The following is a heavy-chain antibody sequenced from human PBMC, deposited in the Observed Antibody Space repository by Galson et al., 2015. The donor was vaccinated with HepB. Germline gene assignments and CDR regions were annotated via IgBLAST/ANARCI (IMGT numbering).Heavy chain of an antibody. CDR2: FDPEDGET. J-gene: IGHJ4*02. D-gene: IGHD3-22*01. V-gene: IGHV1-24*01. CDR1: GSTLTELS. Sequence: QSGAEVTKPGESLKISCKVSGSTLTELSMHWVRQAPGKGLEWMGGFDPEDGETIYAQKFQGRVTMTEDTSTDTAYMELSSLRSEDTAVYYCARKRSHYYDASGYFDYWGQGTLVTVSS. CDR3: ARKRSHYYDASGYFDY.